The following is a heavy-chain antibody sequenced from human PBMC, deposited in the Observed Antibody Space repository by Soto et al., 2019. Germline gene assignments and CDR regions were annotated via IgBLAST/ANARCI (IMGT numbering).Heavy chain of an antibody. CDR2: IYHAGSV. Sequence: PSETLSLTCAVSGYSIGSGYYWAWIRQSPGKGLEWIGSIYHAGSVSYNPSLNGRVALSMYTSKNHFSLKLSPVTAADTALYNFARTFDYYGMDVGGQGTTVTVS. CDR3: ARTFDYYGMDV. CDR1: GYSIGSGYY. V-gene: IGHV4-38-2*01. J-gene: IGHJ6*02.